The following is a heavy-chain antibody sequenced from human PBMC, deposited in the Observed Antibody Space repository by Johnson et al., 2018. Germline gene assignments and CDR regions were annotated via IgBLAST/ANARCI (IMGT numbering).Heavy chain of an antibody. J-gene: IGHJ6*02. D-gene: IGHD2-2*01. Sequence: EVQLVETGGGLVQPGGSLRLSCAASGFTFSSYSMNWVRQAPGKGLEWVSYISSSGSTIYYADSVKGRFTISRDNAKNSLYLQMNSLRAEDTAVYYCARALGGYCSSTSCYKGVYYYYGMDVWGQGTTVTVSS. CDR1: GFTFSSYS. CDR2: ISSSGSTI. CDR3: ARALGGYCSSTSCYKGVYYYYGMDV. V-gene: IGHV3-48*04.